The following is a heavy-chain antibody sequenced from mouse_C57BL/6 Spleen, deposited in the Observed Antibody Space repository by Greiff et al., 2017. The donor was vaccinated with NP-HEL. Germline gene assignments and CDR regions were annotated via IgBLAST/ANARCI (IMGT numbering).Heavy chain of an antibody. Sequence: VQLQQSGAELVRPGASVTLSCKASGYTFTDYEMHWVKQTPVHGLAWIGAIDPETGGTAYNQKFKGKAILTADQSSSTAYMELSSLTSEDSSVYYCTSGNYGSHWYFDVWGTGTTVTVSS. CDR2: IDPETGGT. CDR1: GYTFTDYE. J-gene: IGHJ1*03. D-gene: IGHD1-1*01. V-gene: IGHV1-15*01. CDR3: TSGNYGSHWYFDV.